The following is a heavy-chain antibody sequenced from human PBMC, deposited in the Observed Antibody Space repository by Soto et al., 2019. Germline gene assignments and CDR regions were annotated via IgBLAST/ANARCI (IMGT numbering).Heavy chain of an antibody. V-gene: IGHV1-8*01. CDR2: MNPYSGNT. D-gene: IGHD4-17*01. CDR1: GYTFTSYD. J-gene: IGHJ3*02. CDR3: ARDYGDYDAFDI. Sequence: ASVKVSCKASGYTFTSYDINWVRQATGQGLEWMGWMNPYSGNTDYAQKLQGRVTMTTDTSTSTAYMELRSLRSDDTAVYYCARDYGDYDAFDIWGQGTMVTVSS.